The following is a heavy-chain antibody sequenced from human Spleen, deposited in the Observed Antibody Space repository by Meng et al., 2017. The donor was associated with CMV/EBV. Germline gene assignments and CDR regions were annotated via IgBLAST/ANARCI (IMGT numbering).Heavy chain of an antibody. CDR3: TRGGGYAKYYFDY. D-gene: IGHD5-12*01. Sequence: SCAASGFTVSSYYMSWVRQAPGKGLEWVSVIYSGGSTYYADSVKGRFTISRDNSKNTLYLQMNSLRAEDTAVYYCTRGGGYAKYYFDYWGQGTLVTVSS. J-gene: IGHJ4*02. V-gene: IGHV3-53*01. CDR2: IYSGGST. CDR1: GFTVSSYY.